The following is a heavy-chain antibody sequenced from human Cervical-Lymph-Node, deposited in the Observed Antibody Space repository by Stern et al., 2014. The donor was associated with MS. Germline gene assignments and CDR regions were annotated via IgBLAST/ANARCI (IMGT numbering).Heavy chain of an antibody. CDR2: MNPNNANT. CDR1: GYTFISYD. V-gene: IGHV1-8*01. Sequence: VQLVESGSQVRKPGASVKVSCQASGYTFISYDIFWVRQATGQGLEWMGWMNPNNANTGHAQKFKGRVTMTRNISISTAYMELSSLRSDDTAVYYCVRGGFSYGYGLDAWGQGTAVIVSS. D-gene: IGHD5-18*01. J-gene: IGHJ6*02. CDR3: VRGGFSYGYGLDA.